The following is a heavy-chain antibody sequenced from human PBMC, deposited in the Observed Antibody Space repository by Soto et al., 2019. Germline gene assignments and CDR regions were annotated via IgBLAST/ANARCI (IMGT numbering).Heavy chain of an antibody. J-gene: IGHJ5*02. V-gene: IGHV6-1*01. CDR2: TYYRSKLYS. CDR1: GDSVSSNSSA. Sequence: PAQTRSLTCAISGDSVSSNSSAWNCIRLSPSRGLEWLGRTYYRSKLYSVYAPSVKSRISINPDTSKNQFSLHLNSVTPDDTAIYYCARGPGSLRPWGQGTLVTVSS. CDR3: ARGPGSLRP. D-gene: IGHD1-1*01.